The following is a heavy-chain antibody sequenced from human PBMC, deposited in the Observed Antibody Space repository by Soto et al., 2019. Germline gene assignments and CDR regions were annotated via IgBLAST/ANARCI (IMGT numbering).Heavy chain of an antibody. CDR2: IYTSGST. D-gene: IGHD5-12*01. CDR3: ATQSSGYGAGAFDI. J-gene: IGHJ3*02. Sequence: SETLSLTGTVSGGSISSYYWSWIRQPAGKGLEWIGRIYTSGSTNYNPSLKSRVTMSVDTSKNQFSLKLSSVTAADTAVYYCATQSSGYGAGAFDIWGQGTMVT. V-gene: IGHV4-4*07. CDR1: GGSISSYY.